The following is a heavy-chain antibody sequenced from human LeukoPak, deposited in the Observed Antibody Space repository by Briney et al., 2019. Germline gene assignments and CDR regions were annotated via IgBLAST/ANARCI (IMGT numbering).Heavy chain of an antibody. Sequence: GGSLRLSCAASGFTFSSYAMSWVRQAPGKGLEWVSYISSSSSTIYYADSVKGRFTISRDNAEKSLYLQMNSLRDEDTAVYYCVRDIPTWYGDYTRPDYWGQGTLVTVSS. D-gene: IGHD4-17*01. J-gene: IGHJ4*02. CDR2: ISSSSSTI. V-gene: IGHV3-48*02. CDR3: VRDIPTWYGDYTRPDY. CDR1: GFTFSSYA.